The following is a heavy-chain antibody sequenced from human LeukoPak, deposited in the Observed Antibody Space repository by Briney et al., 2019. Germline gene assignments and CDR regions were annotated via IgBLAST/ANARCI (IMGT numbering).Heavy chain of an antibody. D-gene: IGHD5-12*01. CDR1: GFTFSSYS. V-gene: IGHV3-21*05. Sequence: GGSLRLSCAASGFTFSSYSMNWVRQAPGKGLEWVSYISSSSSYIYYADSVKGRFTISRDNAKNSLYLQMNSLRAEDTAVYYYASGWLRLPFDYWGQGTLVTVSS. CDR2: ISSSSSYI. J-gene: IGHJ4*02. CDR3: ASGWLRLPFDY.